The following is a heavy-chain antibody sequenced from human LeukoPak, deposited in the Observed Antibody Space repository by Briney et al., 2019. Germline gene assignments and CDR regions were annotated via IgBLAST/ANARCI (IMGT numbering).Heavy chain of an antibody. J-gene: IGHJ4*02. Sequence: PGGSLRLSCAAPGFTFSDHYMDWVRQAPGKGLEWVGRIRNKANSYTTEYAASVKGRFTISRDDSKNSLYLQMNSLKTEDTAVYYCARVGATTEGFDYWGQGTLVTVSS. D-gene: IGHD1-26*01. CDR1: GFTFSDHY. CDR3: ARVGATTEGFDY. CDR2: IRNKANSYTT. V-gene: IGHV3-72*01.